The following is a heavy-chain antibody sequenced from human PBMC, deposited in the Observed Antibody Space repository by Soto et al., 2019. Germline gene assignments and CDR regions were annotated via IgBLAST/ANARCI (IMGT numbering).Heavy chain of an antibody. CDR1: GYTFTSYG. D-gene: IGHD5-12*01. CDR2: IGAYNGNT. CDR3: VRDTASGYDEDFGS. V-gene: IGHV1-18*01. Sequence: QVQLVQSGAEVKKPGASVKVSCKASGYTFTSYGISWVRQAPGQGLEWIGWIGAYNGNTNSAQKLQGRVTMTTDTSTSTAYLELRSLGSDDTALYYCVRDTASGYDEDFGSWGQGTRVTVSS. J-gene: IGHJ4*02.